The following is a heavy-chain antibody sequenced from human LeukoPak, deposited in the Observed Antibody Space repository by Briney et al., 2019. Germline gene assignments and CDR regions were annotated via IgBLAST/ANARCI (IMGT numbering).Heavy chain of an antibody. CDR3: ARDREQWLHGGAFDI. V-gene: IGHV3-11*04. J-gene: IGHJ3*02. CDR2: ISNSGYTI. D-gene: IGHD6-19*01. Sequence: KPGGSLRLSCAASGFTFSDDYMSWIRQAPGKGLEWVSYISNSGYTIYYADSVKGRFTISRDNAENSLYLQMNSLRAEDTAVYYCARDREQWLHGGAFDIWGQGTMVTVSS. CDR1: GFTFSDDY.